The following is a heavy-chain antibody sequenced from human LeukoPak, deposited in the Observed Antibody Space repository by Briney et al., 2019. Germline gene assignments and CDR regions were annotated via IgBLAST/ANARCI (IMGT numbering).Heavy chain of an antibody. CDR2: IGGPGTDT. D-gene: IGHD3-3*01. CDR1: GFTFSNFA. J-gene: IGHJ6*03. V-gene: IGHV3-23*01. Sequence: PGGSLRLSCAASGFTFSNFAMSWVRQAPGKGLEWVSSIGGPGTDTYYADSVQGRFTVSRDNSKNTLYLQMNSLRAEDTAVYYCARDGALEADYYYMDVWGKGTTVTVSS. CDR3: ARDGALEADYYYMDV.